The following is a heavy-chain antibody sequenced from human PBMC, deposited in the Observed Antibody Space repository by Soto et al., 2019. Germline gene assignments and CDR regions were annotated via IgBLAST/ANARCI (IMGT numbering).Heavy chain of an antibody. V-gene: IGHV3-30-3*01. D-gene: IGHD4-17*01. J-gene: IGHJ4*02. CDR3: AIYGGNSVYFDY. Sequence: GGSLRLSCAASGFTFSSYAMHWVRQAPGKGLEWVAVISYDGSNKYYADSVKGRFTISRDNSKNTLYLQMNSLRAEDTAVYYCAIYGGNSVYFDYWGQGTLVTVSS. CDR2: ISYDGSNK. CDR1: GFTFSSYA.